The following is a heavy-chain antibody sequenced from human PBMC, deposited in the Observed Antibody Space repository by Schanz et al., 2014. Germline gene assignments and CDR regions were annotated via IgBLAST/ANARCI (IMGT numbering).Heavy chain of an antibody. CDR1: GFTFSKYW. V-gene: IGHV3-33*08. Sequence: VQLLESGGGLVQPGGSLRLSCAASGFTFSKYWMSWVRQAPGKGPEWVAVIWSDGSTKYYADSVKGRFTISRDNSKNTLYLQMNSLRAGDTAVYYCARVPYGSGSYWDYWGQGTLVTVSS. J-gene: IGHJ4*02. CDR3: ARVPYGSGSYWDY. CDR2: IWSDGSTK. D-gene: IGHD3-10*01.